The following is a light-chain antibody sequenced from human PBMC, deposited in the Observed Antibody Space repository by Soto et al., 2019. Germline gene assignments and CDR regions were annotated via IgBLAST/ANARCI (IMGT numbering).Light chain of an antibody. CDR3: KQRSNWPFT. V-gene: IGKV3-11*01. CDR1: QYINTR. J-gene: IGKJ3*01. CDR2: QTS. Sequence: EIVLTQSPATLSSFPGDSVTLSCRASQYINTRLAWYQHRPGQAPRLLIHQTSIRATGIPARFSGSGSGTGFTLTISSLEPEEFAVYYCKQRSNWPFTVGTGTKVDIK.